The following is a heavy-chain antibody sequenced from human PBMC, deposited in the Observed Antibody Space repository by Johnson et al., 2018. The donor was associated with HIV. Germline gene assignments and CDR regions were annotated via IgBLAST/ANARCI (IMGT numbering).Heavy chain of an antibody. CDR3: ARGGGSWWGTEIDTFDI. CDR2: IYSGDNK. J-gene: IGHJ3*02. D-gene: IGHD1/OR15-1a*01. CDR1: GFSVSSYY. V-gene: IGHV3-66*02. Sequence: MLLVESGGGLVEPGGSLRLSCAASGFSVSSYYMSWVRQAPGKGLEWVSSIYSGDNKYFADSVKGRFTISRDNSKNTLFLQMNSLRAEDTAVYYCARGGGSWWGTEIDTFDIWGQGTMVTVSS.